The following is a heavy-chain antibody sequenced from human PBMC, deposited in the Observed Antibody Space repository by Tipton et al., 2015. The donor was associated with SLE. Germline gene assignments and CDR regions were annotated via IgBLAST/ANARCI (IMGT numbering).Heavy chain of an antibody. Sequence: TLSLTCTVSGGSMSSDTYYWSWIRQPARKGLECIGHVSSRGSPTYHPSLKSRVTISVDTSKNQFSLRLTSVTAADTAVYYCATGRGADGYYTYGLVVWGQGATVTVSS. D-gene: IGHD1-26*01. V-gene: IGHV4-61*09. CDR2: VSSRGSP. CDR3: ATGRGADGYYTYGLVV. J-gene: IGHJ6*02. CDR1: GGSMSSDTYY.